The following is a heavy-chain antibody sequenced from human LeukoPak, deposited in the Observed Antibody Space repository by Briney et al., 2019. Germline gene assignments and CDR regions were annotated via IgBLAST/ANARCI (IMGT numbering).Heavy chain of an antibody. CDR3: ARDGRGSSFPYYYYYGMVV. CDR1: GGSISSGGYY. CDR2: IYYSGST. Sequence: SETLSLTCTVSGGSISSGGYYWSWIRQHPRKGLDWIGYIYYSGSTYYNPSLKSRVTISVDTSKNQFSLKLSSVTAADTAVYYCARDGRGSSFPYYYYYGMVVWGKGTTVSVSS. V-gene: IGHV4-31*03. J-gene: IGHJ6*01. D-gene: IGHD2-15*01.